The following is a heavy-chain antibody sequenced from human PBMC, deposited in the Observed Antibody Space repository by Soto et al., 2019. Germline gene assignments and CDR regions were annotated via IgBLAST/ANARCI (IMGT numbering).Heavy chain of an antibody. J-gene: IGHJ6*02. CDR1: GGSINYSY. D-gene: IGHD4-17*01. CDR2: ISYTGSA. Sequence: PSETLSLTCTVSGGSINYSYWTWIRQPPGKGLEWIGYISYTGSANYNASPTSRLTISVDTAKNQFSLKLSSVTAADTALYYCARVTYGAYYYGMDVWGQGTTVTVSS. V-gene: IGHV4-59*01. CDR3: ARVTYGAYYYGMDV.